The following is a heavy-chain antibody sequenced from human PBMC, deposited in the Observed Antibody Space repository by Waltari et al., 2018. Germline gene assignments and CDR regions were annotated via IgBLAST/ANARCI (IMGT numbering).Heavy chain of an antibody. CDR2: IYWNDDK. CDR1: GFSLSTSGVG. J-gene: IGHJ6*02. D-gene: IGHD1-7*01. CDR3: ARELDSPSGYGMDV. V-gene: IGHV2-5*01. Sequence: QITLKESGPTLVKPTQTLTLTCTFSGFSLSTSGVGVGWIRQPPGKALEWLALIYWNDDKRYSPSLKSRLTITKDTSKNQVVLTMTNMDPVDTATYYCARELDSPSGYGMDVWGQGTTVTVSS.